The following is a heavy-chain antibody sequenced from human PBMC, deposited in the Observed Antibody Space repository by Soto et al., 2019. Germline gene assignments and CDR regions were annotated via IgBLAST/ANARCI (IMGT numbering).Heavy chain of an antibody. V-gene: IGHV1-69*04. D-gene: IGHD2-2*01. J-gene: IGHJ5*02. Sequence: GASVKVSCKASGGTFSSYTISWVRQAPGQGLEWMGRIIPILGIANYAQKFQGRVTITADKSTSTAYMELSSLRSEDTAVYYCARDDCSSTSCYGLSWFDPWGQGTLVTVPQ. CDR3: ARDDCSSTSCYGLSWFDP. CDR1: GGTFSSYT. CDR2: IIPILGIA.